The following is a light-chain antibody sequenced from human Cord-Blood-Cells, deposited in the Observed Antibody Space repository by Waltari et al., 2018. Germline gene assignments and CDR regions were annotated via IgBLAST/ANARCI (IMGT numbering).Light chain of an antibody. CDR3: QQYGSS. J-gene: IGKJ4*01. Sequence: EIVLTQSPGTLSLSPGERATLSCRASQSVSSSYLAWYQQKPGQAPRLLIYGVSSRATGIPDRFSGSGSGTDFTLTISRLEPEDFAVYYCQQYGSSFGGGTKVEIK. CDR2: GVS. CDR1: QSVSSSY. V-gene: IGKV3-20*01.